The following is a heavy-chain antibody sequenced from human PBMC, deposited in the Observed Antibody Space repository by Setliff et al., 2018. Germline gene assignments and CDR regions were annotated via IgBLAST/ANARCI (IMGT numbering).Heavy chain of an antibody. CDR2: ISSSSSYI. J-gene: IGHJ4*02. Sequence: PGGSLRLSCAASGFTFSDYYMSWIRQAPGKGLEWVSSISSSSSYIYYADSVKGRFTISRDNAKNSLYLQMDSLRVEDTAVYYCIDGRNRAWGVYWGQGTLVTVSS. CDR3: IDGRNRAWGVY. CDR1: GFTFSDYY. V-gene: IGHV3-11*06. D-gene: IGHD7-27*01.